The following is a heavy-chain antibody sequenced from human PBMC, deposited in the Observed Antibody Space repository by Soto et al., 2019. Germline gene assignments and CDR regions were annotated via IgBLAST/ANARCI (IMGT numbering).Heavy chain of an antibody. CDR3: ATVGWAVYSEAPAF. J-gene: IGHJ4*02. CDR1: AFPFKDYA. D-gene: IGHD4-4*01. CDR2: ISHDGGTV. V-gene: IGHV3-30-3*01. Sequence: GGSLRLSCAASAFPFKDYALHWVRQAPGKGLEWMAVISHDGGTVFYADSVRGRFTISRDNSMNTLYLHMNGLRSDDTAVYYCATVGWAVYSEAPAFWGLGTLVTVSS.